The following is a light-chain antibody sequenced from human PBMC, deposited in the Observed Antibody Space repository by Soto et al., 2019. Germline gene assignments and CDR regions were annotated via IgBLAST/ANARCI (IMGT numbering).Light chain of an antibody. CDR3: QQYNGYSRT. J-gene: IGKJ1*01. V-gene: IGKV1-5*03. CDR1: QSISSW. CDR2: KAS. Sequence: DIQMTQSPSTPSASVGDRVTITCRASQSISSWLAWYQQKPGKAPKLLINKASSLESGVPSRFSGSGSGTEFTLTISSLQPDDFATYYCQQYNGYSRTFGQGTKVDIK.